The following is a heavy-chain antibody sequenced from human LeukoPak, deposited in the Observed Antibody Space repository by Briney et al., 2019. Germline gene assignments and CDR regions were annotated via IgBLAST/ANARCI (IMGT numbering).Heavy chain of an antibody. J-gene: IGHJ4*02. CDR2: ISRSSTTM. V-gene: IGHV3-11*04. D-gene: IGHD3-10*01. Sequence: GGSLRLSCAASGFPFSDYYMSWIRQAPGKGLEWVSYISRSSTTMFYADSVKGRFTISRDNSKNTLYLQMNSLRAEDTAVYYCATYGSGSHKSQPFDYWGQGTLVTVSS. CDR3: ATYGSGSHKSQPFDY. CDR1: GFPFSDYY.